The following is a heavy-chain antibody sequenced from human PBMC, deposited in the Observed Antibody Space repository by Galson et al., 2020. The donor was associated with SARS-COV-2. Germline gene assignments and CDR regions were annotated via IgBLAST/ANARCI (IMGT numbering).Heavy chain of an antibody. CDR1: AGSISSGGYY. CDR3: ARDYYGSGSEGAFDF. Sequence: SQTLSLTCTASAGSISSGGYYWSWIRQPPGKRLERIGYIYYTARSFYNPSLKSRLTISVDTSKNQFSLKLSSVTAADTAVYYCARDYYGSGSEGAFDFWGQGTLVTVSS. J-gene: IGHJ3*01. V-gene: IGHV4-30-4*08. D-gene: IGHD3-10*01. CDR2: IYYTARS.